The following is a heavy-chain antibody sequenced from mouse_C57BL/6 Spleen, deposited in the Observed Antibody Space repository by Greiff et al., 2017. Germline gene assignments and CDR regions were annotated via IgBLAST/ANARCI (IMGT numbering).Heavy chain of an antibody. CDR3: AKGSRSLDY. J-gene: IGHJ2*01. CDR2: INPNNGGT. D-gene: IGHD1-1*01. V-gene: IGHV1-26*01. Sequence: VQLQQSGPELVKPGASVKISCKASGYTFTDYYMTWVKQSPGKSLEWIGDINPNNGGTSYNQKFKGKATLTVDKSSSTAYMELRSLTSEDSAVYYCAKGSRSLDYWGQGTTLTVSS. CDR1: GYTFTDYY.